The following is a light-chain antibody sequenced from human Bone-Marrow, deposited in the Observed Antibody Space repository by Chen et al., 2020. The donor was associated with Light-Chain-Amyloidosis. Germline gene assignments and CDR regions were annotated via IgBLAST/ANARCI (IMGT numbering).Light chain of an antibody. Sequence: SYVLTQPSSVLVAPGQTATIACGGNNIGSTSVHWYRQTPGQAPLLVVYDDSDRPSGFPERLSGSTSGNTATLTISRVEAGDEADYYCQVWDRSSDRPVFGGGTKLTVL. J-gene: IGLJ3*02. CDR2: DDS. CDR1: NIGSTS. V-gene: IGLV3-21*02. CDR3: QVWDRSSDRPV.